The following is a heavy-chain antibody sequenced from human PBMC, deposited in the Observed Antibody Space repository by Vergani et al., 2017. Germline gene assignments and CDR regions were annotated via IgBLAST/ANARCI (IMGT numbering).Heavy chain of an antibody. CDR3: ARDASVTTVTTWNDY. Sequence: EVQLVESGGGLVQPGGSLRLSCAASGFTFSRYSMNWVRQAPGKGLEWVSYISSRSSTVYYADSVKGRFTIPRDNAKNSLYLEMNSLRDEDTAVYYCARDASVTTVTTWNDYWGQGTLVTVSS. V-gene: IGHV3-48*02. J-gene: IGHJ4*02. CDR1: GFTFSRYS. CDR2: ISSRSSTV. D-gene: IGHD4-17*01.